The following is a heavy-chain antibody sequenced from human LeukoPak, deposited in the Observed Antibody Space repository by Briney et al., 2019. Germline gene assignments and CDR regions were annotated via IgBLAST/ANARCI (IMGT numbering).Heavy chain of an antibody. CDR1: GGSIISYY. J-gene: IGHJ4*02. D-gene: IGHD3-10*01. Sequence: PSETLSPACTVSGGSIISYYWSWIRQPPGRGLEWIGSIYYSGSTNYNPSLKSRVTISVDTSKNQFSLKLHSVTPADTAVYYCARDLVAGGFDYWGQGTLVTVSS. V-gene: IGHV4-59*01. CDR3: ARDLVAGGFDY. CDR2: IYYSGST.